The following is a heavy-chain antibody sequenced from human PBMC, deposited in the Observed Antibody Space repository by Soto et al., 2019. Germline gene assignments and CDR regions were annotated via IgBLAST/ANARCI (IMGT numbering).Heavy chain of an antibody. CDR1: GFTFSSYG. J-gene: IGHJ6*02. CDR2: ISYDGSNK. V-gene: IGHV3-30*18. Sequence: GGSLRLSCAASGFTFSSYGMHWVRQAPGKGLEWVAVISYDGSNKYYADSVKGRFTISRDNSKNTLYLQMNSLRAEDTAVYYCAKAAGTTHYYYYYGMDVWGQGTTVTGSS. CDR3: AKAAGTTHYYYYYGMDV. D-gene: IGHD1-7*01.